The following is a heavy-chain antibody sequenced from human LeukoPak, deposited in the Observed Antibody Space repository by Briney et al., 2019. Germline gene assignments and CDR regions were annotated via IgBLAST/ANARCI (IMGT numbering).Heavy chain of an antibody. J-gene: IGHJ5*02. V-gene: IGHV4-4*07. Sequence: PSETLSLICIVSGGSISSYYWSWIRQPAGKGLEWIGRIYTTGNTNYNPSLKSRVTMSIDTSKKQFSLKLSSVTAADTAVYYCARGKYYYDSNSSYRYFDPWGQGTLVTVSS. CDR1: GGSISSYY. CDR2: IYTTGNT. CDR3: ARGKYYYDSNSSYRYFDP. D-gene: IGHD3-22*01.